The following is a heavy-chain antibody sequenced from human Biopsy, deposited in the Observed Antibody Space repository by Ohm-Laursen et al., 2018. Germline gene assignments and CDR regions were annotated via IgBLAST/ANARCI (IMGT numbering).Heavy chain of an antibody. CDR2: IYLGGTT. Sequence: SLRLSCTASGITVSGNYMTWVRQAPGKGLEWVSVIYLGGTTYYADSVKGRFTISRDNSKNMVYLQMNSLRAEDTAVYYCARDHDNWNAGGESYFDYWGQGTLVTVSS. CDR1: GITVSGNY. CDR3: ARDHDNWNAGGESYFDY. J-gene: IGHJ4*02. V-gene: IGHV3-53*01. D-gene: IGHD1-20*01.